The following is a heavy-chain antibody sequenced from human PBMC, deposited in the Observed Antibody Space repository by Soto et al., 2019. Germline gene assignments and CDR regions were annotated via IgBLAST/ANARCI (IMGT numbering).Heavy chain of an antibody. CDR1: GYTFTSYD. Sequence: QVQLVQSGAEVKKPGASVKVSCKASGYTFTSYDINWVRQATGQGLEWMGWMNPNSGNTGYAQKFQGRVTMTRNTSMDTAYMELSNLRSDYTAVYYCASERGASSPFDYWGQGTLVTVSS. J-gene: IGHJ4*02. D-gene: IGHD6-19*01. CDR2: MNPNSGNT. CDR3: ASERGASSPFDY. V-gene: IGHV1-8*01.